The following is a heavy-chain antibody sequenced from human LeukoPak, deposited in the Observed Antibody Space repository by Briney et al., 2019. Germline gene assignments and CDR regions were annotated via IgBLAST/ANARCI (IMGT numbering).Heavy chain of an antibody. J-gene: IGHJ5*02. CDR3: ADYLPGDYLDP. D-gene: IGHD4-17*01. CDR1: GYTFTIYD. CDR2: MNPDSGNT. Sequence: GASVKVSCKASGYTFTIYDINWVRQAAGQGLEWMGWMNPDSGNTDFAQKFQGRVTMTRSTSISTAYMELSSLTSEDTAVYYCADYLPGDYLDPWGQGTLVTVSS. V-gene: IGHV1-8*01.